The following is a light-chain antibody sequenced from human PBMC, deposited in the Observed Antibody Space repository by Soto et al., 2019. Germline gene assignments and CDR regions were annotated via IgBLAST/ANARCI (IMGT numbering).Light chain of an antibody. Sequence: QSALTQPASVSGSPGQSITISCTGTSSDVGTYNLVSWYQQHPGKAPKLMIYEGSERPSGISTRFSGSTSGNTASLTISGLQAEDEADYYCSSYAGGSSVHVKFGGGTKVTVL. J-gene: IGLJ2*01. V-gene: IGLV2-23*03. CDR3: SSYAGGSSVHVK. CDR2: EGS. CDR1: SSDVGTYNL.